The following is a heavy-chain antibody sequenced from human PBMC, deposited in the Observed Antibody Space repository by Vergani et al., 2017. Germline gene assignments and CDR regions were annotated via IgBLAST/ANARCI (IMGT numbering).Heavy chain of an antibody. D-gene: IGHD5-12*01. CDR3: ARVDVEIVATTLHYYYYGMDV. J-gene: IGHJ6*02. V-gene: IGHV3-21*01. CDR2: ISSSSSYI. CDR1: GFTFSSYS. Sequence: EVQLVESGGGLVKPGGSLRLSCAASGFTFSSYSMNWVRQAPGKGLEWVSSISSSSSYIYYADSVKGRFTISRDNAKNSLYLQMNSLRAEDTAVYYCARVDVEIVATTLHYYYYGMDVWGQGTTVTVSS.